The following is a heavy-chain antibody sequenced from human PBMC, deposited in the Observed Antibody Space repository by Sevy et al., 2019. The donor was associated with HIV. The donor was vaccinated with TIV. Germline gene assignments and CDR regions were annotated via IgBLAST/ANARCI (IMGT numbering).Heavy chain of an antibody. CDR1: GFTFSSYA. D-gene: IGHD3-10*01. V-gene: IGHV3-30-3*01. CDR2: ISYDGSNK. J-gene: IGHJ4*02. CDR3: ARQGGIYGSGSYFYYFDY. Sequence: GGSPKLSCAASGFTFSSYAMHWVRQAPGKGLEWVAVISYDGSNKYYADSVKGRFTISRDNSKNTLYLQMNSLRAEDTAVYYCARQGGIYGSGSYFYYFDYWGQGTLVTVSS.